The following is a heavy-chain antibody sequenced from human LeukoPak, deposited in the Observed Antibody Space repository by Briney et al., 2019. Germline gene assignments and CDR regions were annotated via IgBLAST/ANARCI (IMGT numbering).Heavy chain of an antibody. Sequence: GGSLRLSCAASGFTFSSYWMSWVRQAPGKGLEWVANIKQDGSEKYYVDSVKGRFTISRDNAKNSLYLQVNSLRAQDTGVYYCVRDRSCSIVAFYIWGQGTMVSVSS. CDR2: IKQDGSEK. CDR1: GFTFSSYW. J-gene: IGHJ3*02. D-gene: IGHD2-2*01. V-gene: IGHV3-7*01. CDR3: VRDRSCSIVAFYI.